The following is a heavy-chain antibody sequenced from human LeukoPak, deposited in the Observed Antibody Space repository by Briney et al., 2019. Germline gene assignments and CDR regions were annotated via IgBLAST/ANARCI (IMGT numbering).Heavy chain of an antibody. CDR2: ISAYNGNT. J-gene: IGHJ4*02. V-gene: IGHV1-18*01. D-gene: IGHD3-22*01. CDR1: GYTFTSYG. CDR3: ALSPNYYDSSGYVYY. Sequence: GASVKVSCKASGYTFTSYGISWVRQAPGQGLEWMGWISAYNGNTNYAQKLQGRVTMTTDTSTSTAYMELRSLRSDDTAVYYCALSPNYYDSSGYVYYWGQGTLVTVSS.